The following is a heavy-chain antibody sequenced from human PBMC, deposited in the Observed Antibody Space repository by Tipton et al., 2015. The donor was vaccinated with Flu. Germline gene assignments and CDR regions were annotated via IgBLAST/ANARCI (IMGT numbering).Heavy chain of an antibody. D-gene: IGHD3-10*01. J-gene: IGHJ4*02. Sequence: TLSLTCTVSGGPLSSFYWTWIRQPAGKGLEYIGRIYSSGSTNYNPSFKSRVSMSVDTSKTQFSLDLSSVTAADTAMYYCARGSGSGTHVMFDYWGQGTLVTVSS. CDR2: IYSSGST. CDR1: GGPLSSFY. CDR3: ARGSGSGTHVMFDY. V-gene: IGHV4-4*07.